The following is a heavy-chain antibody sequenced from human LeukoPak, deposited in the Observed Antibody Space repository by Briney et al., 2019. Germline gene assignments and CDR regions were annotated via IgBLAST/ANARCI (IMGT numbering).Heavy chain of an antibody. CDR3: ARGPLSWAGYSYGTYYGMDV. J-gene: IGHJ6*02. V-gene: IGHV1-46*01. D-gene: IGHD5-18*01. CDR1: GYTFTSHY. CDR2: INPSGGST. Sequence: ASVKVSCKASGYTFTSHYMHWVRQAPGQGLEWMGIINPSGGSTSYAQKFQGRVTMTRDTSTSTVYMELSSLRSEDTAVYYCARGPLSWAGYSYGTYYGMDVWGQGTTVTVSS.